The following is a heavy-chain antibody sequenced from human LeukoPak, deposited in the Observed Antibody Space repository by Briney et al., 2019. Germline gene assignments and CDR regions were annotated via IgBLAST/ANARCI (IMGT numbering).Heavy chain of an antibody. Sequence: PGGSLRLSCAASGFTFSSYWMHWVRQSPGKGPVWVSRINSDGSITAYADSVKGRFTISRDNAKNTLDLQMNSLKTEDTAIYYCTRRIAVASTSPGFDYWGQGTLVTVSS. CDR2: INSDGSIT. V-gene: IGHV3-74*01. CDR1: GFTFSSYW. J-gene: IGHJ4*02. CDR3: TRRIAVASTSPGFDY. D-gene: IGHD6-19*01.